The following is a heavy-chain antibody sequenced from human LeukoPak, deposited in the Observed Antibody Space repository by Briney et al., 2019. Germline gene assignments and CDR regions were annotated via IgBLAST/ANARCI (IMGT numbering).Heavy chain of an antibody. CDR1: GFTFSSYA. CDR2: ISGSGGST. Sequence: GGSLRLSCAASGFTFSSYAMSWVRQAPGKGLGWVSGISGSGGSTYYADSVKGRFTISRDNSKNTLYLQMNSLSAEDTAVYYCAKDLSPLYYYYGMDVWGQGTTVTVSS. V-gene: IGHV3-23*01. J-gene: IGHJ6*02. CDR3: AKDLSPLYYYYGMDV.